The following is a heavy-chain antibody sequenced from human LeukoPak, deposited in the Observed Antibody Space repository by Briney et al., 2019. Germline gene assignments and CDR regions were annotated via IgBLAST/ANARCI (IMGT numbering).Heavy chain of an antibody. D-gene: IGHD5-24*01. V-gene: IGHV4-34*01. Sequence: SETLSLTCAVYGGSFSGYYWSWIRQPPGKGLEWIGEIHHSGSTNYNPSLKSRVTISVDTSKNQFSLKLSSVTAADAAVYYCARSRGWLQSHPLGYWGQGTLVTVSS. CDR3: ARSRGWLQSHPLGY. CDR1: GGSFSGYY. J-gene: IGHJ4*02. CDR2: IHHSGST.